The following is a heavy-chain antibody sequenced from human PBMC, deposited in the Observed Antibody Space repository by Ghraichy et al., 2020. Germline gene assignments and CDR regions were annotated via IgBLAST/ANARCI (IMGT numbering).Heavy chain of an antibody. CDR2: ISSSSSTI. D-gene: IGHD2-2*01. J-gene: IGHJ4*02. CDR3: ARDGVSPQPAAHDY. V-gene: IGHV3-48*02. CDR1: GFTFSSYS. Sequence: GESLNISCAASGFTFSSYSMNWVRQAPGKGLEWVSYISSSSSTIYYADSVKGRFTISRDNAKNSLYLQMNSLRDEDTAVYYCARDGVSPQPAAHDYWGQGTLVTVSS.